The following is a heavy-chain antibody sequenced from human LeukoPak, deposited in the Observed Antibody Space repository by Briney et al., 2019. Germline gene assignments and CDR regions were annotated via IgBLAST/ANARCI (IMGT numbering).Heavy chain of an antibody. CDR1: GFTFSSYS. J-gene: IGHJ4*02. CDR2: ISSRSSYI. CDR3: AKDRDSYGWVIDY. V-gene: IGHV3-21*01. Sequence: PGGSLRLSCAASGFTFSSYSMNWVRQAPGKGLEWVSSISSRSSYIDYADSLKGRFTISRDNAKNSLYLQMNSLRAEDTAVYYCAKDRDSYGWVIDYWGQGTLVTVSS. D-gene: IGHD5-18*01.